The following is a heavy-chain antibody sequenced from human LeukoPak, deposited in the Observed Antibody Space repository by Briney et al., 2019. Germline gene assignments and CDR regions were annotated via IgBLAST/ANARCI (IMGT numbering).Heavy chain of an antibody. D-gene: IGHD5-12*01. CDR1: GGTFSSYA. J-gene: IGHJ4*02. Sequence: SVKVSCKASGGTFSSYAISWVRQAPGQGLEWMGRIIPILGIANYAQKFQGRVTITADKSTSTAYMELSGLRSEDTAVYYCARGRDGYGVFIDYWGQGTLVTVSS. V-gene: IGHV1-69*04. CDR3: ARGRDGYGVFIDY. CDR2: IIPILGIA.